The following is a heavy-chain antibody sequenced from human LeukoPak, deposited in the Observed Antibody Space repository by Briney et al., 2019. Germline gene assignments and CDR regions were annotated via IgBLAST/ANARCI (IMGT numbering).Heavy chain of an antibody. Sequence: GGSLRLSCAASGFTFSTYWMYWVRQAPGKGLVWVSRINTDGRNIGYADSVKGRFTISRDNAKNTLYLQMTILTAEDTAVYYCARVGKSGSYYYFDYWGQGTLVTVSS. V-gene: IGHV3-74*01. CDR2: INTDGRNI. CDR3: ARVGKSGSYYYFDY. D-gene: IGHD1-26*01. CDR1: GFTFSTYW. J-gene: IGHJ4*02.